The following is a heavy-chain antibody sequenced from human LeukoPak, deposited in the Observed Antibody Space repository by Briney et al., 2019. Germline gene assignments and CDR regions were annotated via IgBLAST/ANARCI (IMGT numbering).Heavy chain of an antibody. Sequence: PSETLSLTCTVSGYSISSGYYWGWILQPPGKGLEWTESIYQTGSTYYNPSLKSRVTISVDTSKNQFSLKLSSVTAADTAVYYCARRVEMATIQFDYWGQGTLVTVSS. V-gene: IGHV4-38-2*02. D-gene: IGHD5-24*01. CDR2: IYQTGST. J-gene: IGHJ4*02. CDR1: GYSISSGYY. CDR3: ARRVEMATIQFDY.